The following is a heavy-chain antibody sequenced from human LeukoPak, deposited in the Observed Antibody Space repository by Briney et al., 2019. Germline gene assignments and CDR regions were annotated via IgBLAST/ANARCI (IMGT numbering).Heavy chain of an antibody. CDR3: AKEWIGGRPLVVVAVH. D-gene: IGHD2-21*02. J-gene: IGHJ4*02. Sequence: GGSLRLSCAASGFTFSSYGMHWVRQAPGKGLEWVTVISYDGSYKYYADSVKGRFTISRDNSKSTLYLQMNSLRAEDAAVYYCAKEWIGGRPLVVVAVHWGQGTLVTVSS. V-gene: IGHV3-30*18. CDR2: ISYDGSYK. CDR1: GFTFSSYG.